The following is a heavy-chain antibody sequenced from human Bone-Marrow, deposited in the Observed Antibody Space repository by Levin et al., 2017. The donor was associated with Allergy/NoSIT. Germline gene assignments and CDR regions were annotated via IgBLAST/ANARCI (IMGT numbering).Heavy chain of an antibody. J-gene: IGHJ4*02. Sequence: SCAASGFIFNNYAMHWVRQAPGKGLEGVALVSYDGSDKYYADSVKGRFNISRDNSDNTLFLQMNNLRPEDTAIYYCTRDLSLGGSPPFDYWGQGTRVTVSS. CDR3: TRDLSLGGSPPFDY. CDR2: VSYDGSDK. CDR1: GFIFNNYA. V-gene: IGHV3-30-3*01. D-gene: IGHD2-15*01.